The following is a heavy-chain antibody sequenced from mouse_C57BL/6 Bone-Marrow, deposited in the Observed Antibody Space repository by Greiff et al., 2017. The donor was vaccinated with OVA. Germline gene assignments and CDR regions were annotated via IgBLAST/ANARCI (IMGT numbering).Heavy chain of an antibody. CDR3: ARYYGSSWGGYFDY. V-gene: IGHV1-61*01. CDR2: IDPSDSET. CDR1: GYTFTDYY. J-gene: IGHJ2*01. Sequence: QVQLQQSGAELVKPGASVKLSCKASGYTFTDYYINWVKQRPGQGLEWIGNIDPSDSETHYNQKFKDKATLTVDKSSSTAYMQLSSLTSEDSAVYYCARYYGSSWGGYFDYWGQGTTLTVSS. D-gene: IGHD1-1*01.